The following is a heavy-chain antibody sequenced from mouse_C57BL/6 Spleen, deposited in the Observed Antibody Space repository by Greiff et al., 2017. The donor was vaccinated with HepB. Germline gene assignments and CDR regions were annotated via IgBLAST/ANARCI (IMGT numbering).Heavy chain of an antibody. D-gene: IGHD2-14*01. Sequence: QVQLQQSGPELVKPGASVKISCKASGYAFSSSWMNWVKQRPGKGLEWIGRIYPGDGDTNYNGKFKGKATLTADKSSSTAYMQLSSLTSEDSAVYFCARRGYTGGFAYWGQGTLVTVSA. J-gene: IGHJ3*01. V-gene: IGHV1-82*01. CDR2: IYPGDGDT. CDR3: ARRGYTGGFAY. CDR1: GYAFSSSW.